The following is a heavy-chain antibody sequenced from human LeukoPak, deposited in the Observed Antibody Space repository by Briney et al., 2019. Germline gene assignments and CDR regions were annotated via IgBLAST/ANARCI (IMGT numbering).Heavy chain of an antibody. J-gene: IGHJ4*02. CDR2: ISCSGSTI. CDR1: GFTFSDYY. Sequence: GGSLRLSCAASGFTFSDYYMSWLRQAPGKGREWVSYISCSGSTIYYADSVKGRFTISRDNAKNSLYLQMNSLSAEDTAVYYCGRDRRTKTSPQVVFDNWGQGTLGTVSS. D-gene: IGHD2-15*01. V-gene: IGHV3-11*04. CDR3: GRDRRTKTSPQVVFDN.